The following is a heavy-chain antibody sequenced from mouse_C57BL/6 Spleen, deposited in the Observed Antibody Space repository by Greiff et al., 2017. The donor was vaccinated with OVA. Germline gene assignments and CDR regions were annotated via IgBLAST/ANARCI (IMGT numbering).Heavy chain of an antibody. CDR2: INPSSGYT. CDR1: GYTFTSYT. J-gene: IGHJ2*01. V-gene: IGHV1-4*01. Sequence: QVQLQQSGAELAGPGASVKMSCKASGYTFTSYTMHWVKQRPGQGLEWIGYINPSSGYTKYNQKFKDKATLTADKSSSTAYRQLSSLTSEDSAVYYCARWLLRSFDYWGQGTTLTVSS. CDR3: ARWLLRSFDY. D-gene: IGHD2-3*01.